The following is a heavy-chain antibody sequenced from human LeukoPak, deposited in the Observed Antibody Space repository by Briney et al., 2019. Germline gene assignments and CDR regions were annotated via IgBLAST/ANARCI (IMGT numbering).Heavy chain of an antibody. CDR2: INPNSGGT. CDR1: GYTFTGYY. V-gene: IGHV1-2*02. Sequence: ASVKVSCKASGYTFTGYYMHWVRQAPGQGLEWMGWINPNSGGTNYAQKFQGRVTMTTDTSTSTAYMELRSLRSDDTAVYYCARVNTMGAGAHDLDVWGQGTTVTVSS. J-gene: IGHJ6*02. CDR3: ARVNTMGAGAHDLDV. D-gene: IGHD3-10*01.